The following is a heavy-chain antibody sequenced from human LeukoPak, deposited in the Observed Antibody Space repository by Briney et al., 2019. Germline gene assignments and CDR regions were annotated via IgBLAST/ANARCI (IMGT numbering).Heavy chain of an antibody. CDR1: GFTFDDYA. CDR2: ISWNSGSI. J-gene: IGHJ4*02. CDR3: QATWELPGY. D-gene: IGHD1-26*01. V-gene: IGHV3-9*01. Sequence: GGSLRLSCAASGFTFDDYAMHWVRQAPGKGLEWVSGISWNSGSIGYADSVKGRFTISRDNAKNSLYLQMNSLRAEDTAVYYCQATWELPGYWGQGTLVTVSS.